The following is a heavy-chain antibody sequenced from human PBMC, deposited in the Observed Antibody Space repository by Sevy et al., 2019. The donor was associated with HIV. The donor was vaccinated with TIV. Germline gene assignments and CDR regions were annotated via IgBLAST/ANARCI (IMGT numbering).Heavy chain of an antibody. CDR1: GFNIRVYW. CDR2: INGDGSTK. CDR3: GRALFKADSL. D-gene: IGHD2-21*01. J-gene: IGHJ4*02. Sequence: GGSLRLSCAASGFNIRVYWMLWVRQAPGKGLEWVANINGDGSTKYYLESVKGRFTISRDNAENSVFLQMNSLRVEDAAVYYCGRALFKADSLWGQGTLVTVSS. V-gene: IGHV3-7*01.